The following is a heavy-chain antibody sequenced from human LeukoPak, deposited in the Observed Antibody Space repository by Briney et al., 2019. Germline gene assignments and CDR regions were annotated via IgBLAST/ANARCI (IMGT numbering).Heavy chain of an antibody. V-gene: IGHV4-34*01. CDR3: ARDPVGATTPDC. Sequence: KSSETLSLTCAVYGGSFSGYYWSWIRQPPGKGLEWIGEINHSGSTNYNPSLKSRVTISVDTSKNQFSLKLSSVTAADTAVYYCARDPVGATTPDCWGQGAPVTVSS. CDR2: INHSGST. J-gene: IGHJ4*02. D-gene: IGHD1-26*01. CDR1: GGSFSGYY.